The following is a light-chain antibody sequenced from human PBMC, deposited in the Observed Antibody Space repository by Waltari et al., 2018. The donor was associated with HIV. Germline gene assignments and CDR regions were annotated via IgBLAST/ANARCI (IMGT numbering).Light chain of an antibody. CDR1: ILTKQS. CDR3: QSADMSGMWV. Sequence: SYELTQPPSLSVSSGQTARITCSGDILTKQSAYWYQQKPGQAPLLLIYKDNKRPSVIPQRFSAPSSGTRVTLTISGVQAEVGDHYYCQSADMSGMWVVAGWSQVTVL. V-gene: IGLV3-25*03. CDR2: KDN. J-gene: IGLJ3*02.